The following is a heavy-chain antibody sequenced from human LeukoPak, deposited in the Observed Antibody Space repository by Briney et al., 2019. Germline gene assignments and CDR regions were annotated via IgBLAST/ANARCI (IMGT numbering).Heavy chain of an antibody. CDR3: AKDFRCSSTSCYTGFDY. D-gene: IGHD2-2*02. CDR2: ISWSSGSI. CDR1: GFTFDDYA. V-gene: IGHV3-9*01. J-gene: IGHJ4*02. Sequence: PGGSLRLSCAASGFTFDDYAMHWVRQAPGKGLEWVSGISWSSGSIGYADSVKGRFTISRDNAKNSLYLQMNSLRAEDTALYYCAKDFRCSSTSCYTGFDYWGQGTLVTVSS.